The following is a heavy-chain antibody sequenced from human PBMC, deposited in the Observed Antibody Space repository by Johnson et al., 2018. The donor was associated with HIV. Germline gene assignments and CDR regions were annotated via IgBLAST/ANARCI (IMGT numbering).Heavy chain of an antibody. CDR3: ARVSSSSSFDAFDI. V-gene: IGHV3-66*02. Sequence: VQLVESGGGLVQPGGSRRLSCAASGFTVSSNYMSWVRQAPGKGLEWVSVIYSGGSTYYADSVKGRFTISRDNSKNTLYLQMNSLRAEDTAVYYCARVSSSSSFDAFDIWGQGTMVTVSS. CDR2: IYSGGST. CDR1: GFTVSSNY. D-gene: IGHD6-6*01. J-gene: IGHJ3*02.